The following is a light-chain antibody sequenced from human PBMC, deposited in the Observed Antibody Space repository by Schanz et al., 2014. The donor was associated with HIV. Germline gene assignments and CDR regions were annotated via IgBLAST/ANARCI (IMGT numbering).Light chain of an antibody. Sequence: QSALTQPPSASGSPGQSVTISCTGVSSDVVGDNYVSWYQQHPGRAPKLIIYDVSDRPSGVSDRFSGSKSGDTASLTISGLQAEDEADYYCNSFTTSNTCVFGGGTKLTVL. CDR2: DVS. V-gene: IGLV2-14*01. J-gene: IGLJ3*02. CDR1: SSDVVGDNY. CDR3: NSFTTSNTCV.